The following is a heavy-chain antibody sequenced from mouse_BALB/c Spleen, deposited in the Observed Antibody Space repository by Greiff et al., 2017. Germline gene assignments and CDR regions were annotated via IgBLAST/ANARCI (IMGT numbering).Heavy chain of an antibody. CDR1: GYTFSSYW. V-gene: IGHV1-9*01. J-gene: IGHJ4*01. Sequence: QVQLQQSGAELMKPGASVKISCKATGYTFSSYWIEWVKQRPGHGLEWTGEILPGSGSTNYNEKFKGKATFTADTSSNTAYMQLSSLTSEDSAVYYCARSPYYYGSSYNYAMDYWGQGTSVTVSS. D-gene: IGHD1-1*01. CDR3: ARSPYYYGSSYNYAMDY. CDR2: ILPGSGST.